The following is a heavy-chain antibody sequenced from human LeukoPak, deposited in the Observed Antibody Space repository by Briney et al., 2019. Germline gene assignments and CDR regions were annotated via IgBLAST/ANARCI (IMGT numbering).Heavy chain of an antibody. CDR3: ARESLATIGVDY. Sequence: GGSLRLSCAASGFTFSSYSMNWVRQAPGKGLEWVSSISSSSSYIYYADSVKGRFTISRDNAKNSLYLQMNSLRAEDTAVYYCARESLATIGVDYWGQGTLVTVSS. CDR1: GFTFSSYS. V-gene: IGHV3-21*01. J-gene: IGHJ4*02. D-gene: IGHD5-12*01. CDR2: ISSSSSYI.